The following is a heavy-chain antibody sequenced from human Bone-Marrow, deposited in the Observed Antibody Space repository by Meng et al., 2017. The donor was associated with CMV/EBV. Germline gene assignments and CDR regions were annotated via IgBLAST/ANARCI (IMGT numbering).Heavy chain of an antibody. CDR3: AGGGTYCSSSTCYNS. CDR2: IYSGGST. CDR1: GFTVNGNY. D-gene: IGHD2-2*02. Sequence: GESLKISCAASGFTVNGNYMSWVRQAPGRGLEWVSVIYSGGSTYYADSVKGRFNISRDNSENILYIQMGGLRAEETAIYWCAGGGTYCSSSTCYNSWGQGTLVTVSS. V-gene: IGHV3-53*03. J-gene: IGHJ4*02.